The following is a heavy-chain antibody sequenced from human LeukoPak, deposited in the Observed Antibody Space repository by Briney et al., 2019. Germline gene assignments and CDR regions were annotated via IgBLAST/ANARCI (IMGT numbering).Heavy chain of an antibody. CDR1: GFTFSSYS. D-gene: IGHD6-19*01. V-gene: IGHV3-21*01. CDR3: ARDVVRAVAGFIDY. CDR2: ISSSSSYI. J-gene: IGHJ4*02. Sequence: GGSLRLSCAASGFTFSSYSMNWVRHAPGKGLEWVSSISSSSSYIYYADSVKGRFTISRDNAKNSLYLQMNSLRAEDTAVYYCARDVVRAVAGFIDYWGQGTLVTVSS.